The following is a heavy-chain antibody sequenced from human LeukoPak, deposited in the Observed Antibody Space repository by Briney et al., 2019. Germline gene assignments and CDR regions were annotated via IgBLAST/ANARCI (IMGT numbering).Heavy chain of an antibody. CDR3: ARQGGSVLHYSDY. CDR1: GGSFSSSSYY. D-gene: IGHD5-12*01. V-gene: IGHV4-39*01. J-gene: IGHJ4*02. Sequence: PSETLSLTCTVSGGSFSSSSYYWGWIRQPPGKGLEWIGSIYYSWSTYYNPSLKSRVTISVDTSKNQFSLKLSSVTAADTAVYYCARQGGSVLHYSDYWGQGTLVTVSS. CDR2: IYYSWST.